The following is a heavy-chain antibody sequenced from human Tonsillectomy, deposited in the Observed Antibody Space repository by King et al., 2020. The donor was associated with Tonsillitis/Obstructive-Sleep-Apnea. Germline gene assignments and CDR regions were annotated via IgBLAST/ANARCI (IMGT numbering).Heavy chain of an antibody. Sequence: VQLVESGAEVKTPGASVKVSCTASEYTFTSYYLHWVRQAPGQGLEWMGIINPSGGSTSYAQKFQGRVTMTRDTSTSTVYMELSSLRSEDTAVYYCARSLGLRGNWFDPWGQGTLVTVSS. CDR2: INPSGGST. CDR1: EYTFTSYY. D-gene: IGHD5/OR15-5a*01. J-gene: IGHJ5*02. CDR3: ARSLGLRGNWFDP. V-gene: IGHV1-46*01.